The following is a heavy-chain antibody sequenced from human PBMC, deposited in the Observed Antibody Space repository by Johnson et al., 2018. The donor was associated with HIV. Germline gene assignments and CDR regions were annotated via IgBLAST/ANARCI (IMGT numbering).Heavy chain of an antibody. CDR2: ISYDGSNK. Sequence: QVQLVESGGGVVQPGRSLRLSCEASGFSFSNYGMHWVRQAPGKGLEWVAVISYDGSNKYYADSVKGRFTISRDNSNNTLYLQMNSLRAEATAIYYCAKGLWGGTYPHDAVDIWGQGTMVTVSS. V-gene: IGHV3-30*18. CDR1: GFSFSNYG. J-gene: IGHJ3*02. CDR3: AKGLWGGTYPHDAVDI. D-gene: IGHD1-26*01.